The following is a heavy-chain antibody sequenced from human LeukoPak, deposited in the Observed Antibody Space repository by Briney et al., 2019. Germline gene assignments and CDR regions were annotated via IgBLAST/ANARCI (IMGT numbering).Heavy chain of an antibody. CDR2: ISGSGGST. D-gene: IGHD6-19*01. V-gene: IGHV3-23*01. CDR3: AKDPLKPVGYSSGWYRGGY. CDR1: GFTFSSYA. J-gene: IGHJ4*02. Sequence: GGSLRLSCAASGFTFSSYAMSWLRQAPGKGLEWVSAISGSGGSTYYADSVKGRFTISRDNSKNTLYLQMNSLRAEDTAVYYCAKDPLKPVGYSSGWYRGGYWGQGTLVTVSS.